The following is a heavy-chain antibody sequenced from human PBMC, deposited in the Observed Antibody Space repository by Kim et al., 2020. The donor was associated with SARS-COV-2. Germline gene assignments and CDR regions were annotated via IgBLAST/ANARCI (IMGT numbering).Heavy chain of an antibody. V-gene: IGHV3-30-3*01. CDR2: ISYDGSNK. CDR3: ATGPQWLVHDY. D-gene: IGHD6-19*01. Sequence: GGSLRLSCAASGFTFSSYAMHWVRQAPGKGLEWVAVISYDGSNKYYADSVKGRFTISRDNSKNTLYLQMNSLRAEDTAVYYCATGPQWLVHDYWGQGTLVTVSS. J-gene: IGHJ4*02. CDR1: GFTFSSYA.